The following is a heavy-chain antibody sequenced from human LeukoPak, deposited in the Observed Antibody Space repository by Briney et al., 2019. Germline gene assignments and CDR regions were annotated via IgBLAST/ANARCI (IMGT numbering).Heavy chain of an antibody. D-gene: IGHD3-10*01. V-gene: IGHV6-1*01. CDR2: AYYRSKWYI. Sequence: SQTLSLTCAISGDSVSGSPAVWNWIRQSPSRGLEWLGRAYYRSKWYIDYAVSVKGRITITPDTSKNQFSLQLNSVTPEDTAVYYCGRGAVRGDTNFDYWGQGTLVTVSS. CDR1: GDSVSGSPAV. J-gene: IGHJ4*02. CDR3: GRGAVRGDTNFDY.